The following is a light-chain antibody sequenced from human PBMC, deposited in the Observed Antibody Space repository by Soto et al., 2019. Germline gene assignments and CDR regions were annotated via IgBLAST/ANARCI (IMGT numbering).Light chain of an antibody. CDR2: RTS. CDR1: QSIINN. V-gene: IGKV3-15*01. J-gene: IGKJ4*01. CDR3: QQYNNWPRAT. Sequence: ETVMTQSPATLSVSPGERATLSCRASQSIINNLAWYQQKPGQAPRLIMFRTSTRATGVPARFSGSGSGTEFNIVLSSLQSEDFAVYYCQQYNNWPRATFGGGTKVEIK.